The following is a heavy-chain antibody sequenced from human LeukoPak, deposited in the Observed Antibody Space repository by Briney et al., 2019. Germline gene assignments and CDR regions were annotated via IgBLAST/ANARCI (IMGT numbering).Heavy chain of an antibody. CDR3: ASSLIWFGELFPPGMDV. D-gene: IGHD3-10*01. J-gene: IGHJ6*04. CDR1: GGSISSGGYY. CDR2: IYYSGST. V-gene: IGHV4-31*03. Sequence: SQTLSLTCTVSGGSISSGGYYWSWIRQHPGKGLEWIGYIYYSGSTYYNPSLKSRVTISVDTSKNQFSLKLSSVTAADTAVYYCASSLIWFGELFPPGMDVWGKGATVAVSS.